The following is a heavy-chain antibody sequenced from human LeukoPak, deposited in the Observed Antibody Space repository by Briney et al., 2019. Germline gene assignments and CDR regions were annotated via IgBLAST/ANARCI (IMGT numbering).Heavy chain of an antibody. J-gene: IGHJ6*03. CDR1: GFTFSSYA. CDR2: ISGSGGST. V-gene: IGHV3-23*01. CDR3: AKGTTYYYYYYMDV. Sequence: GGSLRLSCAASGFTFSSYAMSWVRQAPGKGLEWVSAISGSGGSTYYADSVKGRLTISRDNSKNTLYLQMNSLRAEDTAVYYCAKGTTYYYYYYMDVWGKGTTVTVSS. D-gene: IGHD1-14*01.